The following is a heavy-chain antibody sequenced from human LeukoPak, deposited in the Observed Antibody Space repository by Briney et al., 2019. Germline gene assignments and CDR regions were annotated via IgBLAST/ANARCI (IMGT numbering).Heavy chain of an antibody. V-gene: IGHV1-69*13. D-gene: IGHD3-22*01. J-gene: IGHJ1*01. CDR3: AIDSSGYYYPEYFQH. Sequence: AASVKVSCKASGGTFSSYAISWVRQAPGQGLEWMGGIIPIFGTASYAQKFQGRVTITADESTSTAYTELSSLRSEDTAVYYCAIDSSGYYYPEYFQHWGQGTLVTVSS. CDR1: GGTFSSYA. CDR2: IIPIFGTA.